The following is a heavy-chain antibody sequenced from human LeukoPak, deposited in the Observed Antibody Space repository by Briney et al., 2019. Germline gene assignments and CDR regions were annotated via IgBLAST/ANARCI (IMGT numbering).Heavy chain of an antibody. V-gene: IGHV1-46*01. CDR3: ARDFRLLGNGDSPCDY. J-gene: IGHJ4*02. CDR2: INPSGGST. D-gene: IGHD2-21*01. Sequence: VASVKVSCKASGYTFTSYYMHWVRQAPGQGLEWMGTINPSGGSTSYAQKFQGRVTMTRDTSTSTVYMELMSLRSDDTAVYYCARDFRLLGNGDSPCDYWGQGTLVTVSS. CDR1: GYTFTSYY.